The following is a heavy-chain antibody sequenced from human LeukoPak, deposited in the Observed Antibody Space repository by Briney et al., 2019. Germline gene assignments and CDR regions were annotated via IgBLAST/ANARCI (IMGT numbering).Heavy chain of an antibody. CDR1: GFTFNNYA. CDR3: AKVSGGGLYYDGMDV. D-gene: IGHD1-14*01. CDR2: ISGSGGTT. J-gene: IGHJ6*02. V-gene: IGHV3-23*01. Sequence: GGSLRLSCAASGFTFNNYAMNWVRQAPGKGLEWVSVISGSGGTTYYADSVKGRLTISRDSSKNTLYLQMNSLRAEDTAVYYCAKVSGGGLYYDGMDVWGQGTTVTVSS.